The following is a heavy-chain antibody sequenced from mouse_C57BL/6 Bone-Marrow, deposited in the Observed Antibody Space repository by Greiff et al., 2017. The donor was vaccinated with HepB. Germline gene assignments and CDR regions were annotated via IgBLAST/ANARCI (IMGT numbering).Heavy chain of an antibody. J-gene: IGHJ1*03. Sequence: EVKLMESGPGLVKPSQSLSLTCSVTGYSITSGYYWNWIRQFPGNKLEWMGYISYDGSNNYNPSLKNRISITRDTSKNQFFLKLNSVTTEDTATYYCARGWGTTVVADFDVWGTGTTVTVSS. CDR2: ISYDGSN. CDR3: ARGWGTTVVADFDV. V-gene: IGHV3-6*01. D-gene: IGHD1-1*01. CDR1: GYSITSGYY.